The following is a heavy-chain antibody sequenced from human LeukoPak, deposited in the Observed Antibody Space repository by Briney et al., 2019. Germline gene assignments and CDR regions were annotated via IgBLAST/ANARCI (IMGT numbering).Heavy chain of an antibody. CDR3: ARDGGSRDPNWFDP. Sequence: GASVKVSCKASGYTFTSYAMNWVRQAPGQGLEWMGWINTNTGNPTYVQGFTGRFVFSLDTSVSTAYLQISSLKAEDTAVYYCARDGGSRDPNWFDPWGQGTLVTVSS. CDR2: INTNTGNP. V-gene: IGHV7-4-1*02. J-gene: IGHJ5*02. CDR1: GYTFTSYA. D-gene: IGHD2-15*01.